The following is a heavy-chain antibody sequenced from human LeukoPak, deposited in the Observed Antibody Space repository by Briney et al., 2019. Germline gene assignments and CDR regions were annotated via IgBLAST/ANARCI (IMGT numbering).Heavy chain of an antibody. V-gene: IGHV4-59*08. D-gene: IGHD5-18*01. CDR1: GGSISSYY. Sequence: SETLSLTCTVSGGSISSYYWSWIRQPPGKGLEWIGYIYYSGSTNYNPSLKSRVTISVDTSKNQFSLKLSSVTAADTAVYYCARRLRGYNYGNGWDYFDFWGQGTLVTVSS. J-gene: IGHJ4*02. CDR2: IYYSGST. CDR3: ARRLRGYNYGNGWDYFDF.